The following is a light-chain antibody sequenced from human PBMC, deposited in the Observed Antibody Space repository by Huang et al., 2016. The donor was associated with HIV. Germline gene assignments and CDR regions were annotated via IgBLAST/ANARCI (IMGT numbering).Light chain of an antibody. J-gene: IGKJ3*01. CDR1: HDINTY. CDR3: QQLSAYPLS. Sequence: QLTQSPSSLSASIGDRVTIACQASHDINTYLAWYKQKPGRAPKLLIYDASTLQTGVPSRFRGFGSGTAFSLTITSLQPDDFAVYYCQQLSAYPLSFGPGTTVD. V-gene: IGKV1-9*01. CDR2: DAS.